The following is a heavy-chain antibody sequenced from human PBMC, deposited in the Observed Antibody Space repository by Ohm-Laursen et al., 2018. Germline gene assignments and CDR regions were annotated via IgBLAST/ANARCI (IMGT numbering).Heavy chain of an antibody. V-gene: IGHV3-23*01. D-gene: IGHD3-9*01. CDR2: ITAAGGST. Sequence: GSLRLSCAASGFTFSSFAMSWVRQAPGKGLEWVSAITAAGGSTYYADSVKGRFTISRDNSNNILYLQMNSLRAEDTAVYYCAKDRELRYFDWQFDYWGQGTLVTVSS. CDR3: AKDRELRYFDWQFDY. J-gene: IGHJ4*02. CDR1: GFTFSSFA.